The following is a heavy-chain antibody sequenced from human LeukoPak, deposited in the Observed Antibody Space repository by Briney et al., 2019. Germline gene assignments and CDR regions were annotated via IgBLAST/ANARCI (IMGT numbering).Heavy chain of an antibody. V-gene: IGHV3-48*03. D-gene: IGHD3-22*01. CDR2: ISSSGSTI. Sequence: PGGSLRLSCAASGFTFSSYEMNWVRQAPGKGLEWVSYISSSGSTIYYADSVKGRFTISRDNAKNSLYLQMNSLRAEDTAVYYCASLPTPGYYDSSGGAFDIWGQGTMVTVSS. CDR3: ASLPTPGYYDSSGGAFDI. CDR1: GFTFSSYE. J-gene: IGHJ3*02.